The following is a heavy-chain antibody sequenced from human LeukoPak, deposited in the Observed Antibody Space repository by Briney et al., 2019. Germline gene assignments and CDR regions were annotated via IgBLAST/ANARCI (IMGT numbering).Heavy chain of an antibody. V-gene: IGHV3-48*02. CDR3: ATDSSYAQDY. CDR2: IGVSSNTI. J-gene: IGHJ4*02. CDR1: GFTFSSYS. Sequence: GGSLRLSCAASGFTFSSYSMNWVRQAPGKGLEWVSYIGVSSNTIYYADSVKGRFTISRDNAKNSLYLQMSSLRDEDTAVYYCATDSSYAQDYWGQGTLVTVSS. D-gene: IGHD2/OR15-2a*01.